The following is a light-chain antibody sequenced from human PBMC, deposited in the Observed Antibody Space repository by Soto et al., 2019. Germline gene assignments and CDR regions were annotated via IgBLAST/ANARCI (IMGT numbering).Light chain of an antibody. CDR3: QSCGSGIHVV. CDR2: LDSDGSH. V-gene: IGLV4-69*01. Sequence: QPVLTQSPSASASLGASVTLTCTLSSGHSSYAIAWHQQQPEKGPRYLMKLDSDGSHTKGDAIPDRFSGSSSGAERYLTISSLQSEDEADYYCQSCGSGIHVVFGGGTKLTVL. J-gene: IGLJ2*01. CDR1: SGHSSYA.